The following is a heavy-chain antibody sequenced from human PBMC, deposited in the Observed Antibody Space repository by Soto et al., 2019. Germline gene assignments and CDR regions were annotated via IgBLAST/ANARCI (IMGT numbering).Heavy chain of an antibody. CDR2: INPNNGDT. CDR1: GYTFTAYY. CDR3: AKLGQYSTSAGQLDY. D-gene: IGHD6-6*01. J-gene: IGHJ4*02. Sequence: QVQLVQSGAEVKEPGASVKVSCKASGYTFTAYYIHWVRQAPGQGLEWMDWINPNNGDTNYAQKFQGRVTMTRDTSITTAYMELNRLRSDDTAVYFCAKLGQYSTSAGQLDYWGQGTLVTVSS. V-gene: IGHV1-2*02.